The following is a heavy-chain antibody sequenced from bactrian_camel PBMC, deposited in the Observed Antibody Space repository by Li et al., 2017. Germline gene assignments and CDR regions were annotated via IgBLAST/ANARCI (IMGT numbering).Heavy chain of an antibody. CDR3: VAGSLIYSDYECTYNV. Sequence: QVQLVESGGGLVQPGGSLRLSCSASGCTARSCNMDWYRQGPGKEREKISALTRDGYPGYAPSVKGRFRISRDRAENIMYLQMDDLKPEDTAMYYCVAGSLIYSDYECTYNVWGQGTQVTVS. CDR2: LTRDGYP. V-gene: IGHV3S53*01. CDR1: GCTARSCN. D-gene: IGHD1*01. J-gene: IGHJ4*01.